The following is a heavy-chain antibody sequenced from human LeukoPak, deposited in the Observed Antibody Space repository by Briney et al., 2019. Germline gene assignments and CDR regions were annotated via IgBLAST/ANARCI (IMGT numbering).Heavy chain of an antibody. Sequence: GGSLRLSCAASGFTFSSYTMNWVRQAPGKGLEWVSSISSSSSYIYYADSVKGRFTISRDNAKNSLFLQMNSLRADDTAVYYCARRYGDYGWVDYWGQGTLVTVSS. CDR1: GFTFSSYT. V-gene: IGHV3-21*01. CDR3: ARRYGDYGWVDY. D-gene: IGHD4-17*01. J-gene: IGHJ4*02. CDR2: ISSSSSYI.